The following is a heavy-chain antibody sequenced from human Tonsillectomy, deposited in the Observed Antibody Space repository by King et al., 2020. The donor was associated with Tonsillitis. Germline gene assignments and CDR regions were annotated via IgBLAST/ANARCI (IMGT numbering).Heavy chain of an antibody. J-gene: IGHJ4*02. V-gene: IGHV2-70*04. CDR2: IVWDDDK. CDR1: GFSLSTSGMC. CDR3: ARTLGTYGARDRFDY. D-gene: IGHD1-1*01. Sequence: VTLKESGPALGKATQTLTLTCTFSGFSLSTSGMCVSGIRQPPGKALEWLPRIVWDDDKFYSSYLKTRLTIYKDTSNNQLVLIMTNVDPVDTATYYCARTLGTYGARDRFDYWGQGTLVTVSS.